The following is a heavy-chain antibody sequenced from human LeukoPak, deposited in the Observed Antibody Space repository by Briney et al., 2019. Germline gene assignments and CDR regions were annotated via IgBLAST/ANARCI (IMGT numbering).Heavy chain of an antibody. CDR2: IKQDGSEK. CDR1: GFTFNNYA. V-gene: IGHV3-7*01. J-gene: IGHJ3*02. CDR3: ARVYYYDSSGPRDI. D-gene: IGHD3-22*01. Sequence: GGSLRLSCAASGFTFNNYAMNWVRQAPGKGLEWVANIKQDGSEKYYVDSVKGRFTISRDNAKNSLYLQMNSLRAEDTAVYYCARVYYYDSSGPRDIWGQGTMVTVSS.